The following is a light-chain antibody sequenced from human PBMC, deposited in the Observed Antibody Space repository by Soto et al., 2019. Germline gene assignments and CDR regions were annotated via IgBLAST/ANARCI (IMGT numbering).Light chain of an antibody. J-gene: IGKJ4*01. CDR1: QGINNW. CDR3: KQSSAFPLT. V-gene: IGKV1-12*01. CDR2: AVS. Sequence: DIQMTQSPSSVSASVGDRVRITCGASQGINNWLAWYQQKPGKAPELLIYAVSYLQSGVPSRFSGSGSGTDFTLTISSLQPEDFATYFCKQSSAFPLTFGGGTKVDIK.